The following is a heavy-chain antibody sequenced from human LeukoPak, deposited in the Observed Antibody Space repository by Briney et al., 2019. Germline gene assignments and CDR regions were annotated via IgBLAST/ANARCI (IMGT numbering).Heavy chain of an antibody. CDR1: GGSISSYY. Sequence: PSETLSLTCTVSGGSISSYYWSWIRQPPGKGLEWIGYIYYSGSTNYNPSLKSRVTISVDTSKNQFSLKLSSVTAADTAVYYCARVEVATISFDYWGQGTLVTVSS. CDR3: ARVEVATISFDY. J-gene: IGHJ4*02. CDR2: IYYSGST. V-gene: IGHV4-59*08. D-gene: IGHD5-24*01.